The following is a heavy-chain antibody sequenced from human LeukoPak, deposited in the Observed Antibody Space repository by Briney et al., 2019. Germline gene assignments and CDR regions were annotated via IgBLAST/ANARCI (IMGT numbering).Heavy chain of an antibody. CDR3: ARQTDFWSGYYL. CDR2: MNPNSGNT. Sequence: ASVKVSCKASGYTFTSYDINWVRQATGQGVEWMGWMNPNSGNTGYAQKFQGRVTMTRDTSISTAYMELSSLRSEDTAVYYCARQTDFWSGYYLWGQGTLVTVSS. D-gene: IGHD3-3*01. V-gene: IGHV1-8*01. CDR1: GYTFTSYD. J-gene: IGHJ4*02.